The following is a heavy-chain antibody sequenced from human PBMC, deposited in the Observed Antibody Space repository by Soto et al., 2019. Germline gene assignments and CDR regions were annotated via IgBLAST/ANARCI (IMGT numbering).Heavy chain of an antibody. J-gene: IGHJ4*02. CDR2: IYYSGST. Sequence: QLQLQESGPGLVKPSETLSLTCTVSGGSISSSSYYWGWIRQPPGKGLEWIGSIYYSGSTYYNPSLKSRVTIAVDTSKNQFSLKLSSVTAADTAVYYCARHGGGDQARFGFDSWGQGTLVTVSS. CDR3: ARHGGGDQARFGFDS. V-gene: IGHV4-39*01. D-gene: IGHD2-21*02. CDR1: GGSISSSSYY.